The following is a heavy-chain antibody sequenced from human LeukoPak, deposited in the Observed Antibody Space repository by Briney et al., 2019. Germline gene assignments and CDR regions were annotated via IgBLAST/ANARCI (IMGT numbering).Heavy chain of an antibody. CDR2: TSYDGSNK. CDR1: GFTFSSYT. D-gene: IGHD3-22*01. J-gene: IGHJ6*03. Sequence: PGGSLRLSCAASGFTFSSYTMHWVRQAPGKGLEWVAVTSYDGSNKYYADSVKGRFTISRDNSKNTLYLEMNSLRAEDTAVYYCARTYDHTGSHYYYYMDVWGKGTTVTVSS. CDR3: ARTYDHTGSHYYYYMDV. V-gene: IGHV3-30-3*01.